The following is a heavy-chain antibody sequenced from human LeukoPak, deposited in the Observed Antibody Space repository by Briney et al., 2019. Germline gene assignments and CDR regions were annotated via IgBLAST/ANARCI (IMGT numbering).Heavy chain of an antibody. CDR3: VRDFRFLEDY. J-gene: IGHJ4*02. D-gene: IGHD3-3*01. V-gene: IGHV3-7*01. CDR2: IKRDGSEK. Sequence: GGSLRLSCAASGFTFSSYWMTWVRQAPGKGLEWVGNIKRDGSEKYFVDSVKGRFTISRDNAKNSLYLQMNSLRAEDTAVHYCVRDFRFLEDYWGQGTLVTVSS. CDR1: GFTFSSYW.